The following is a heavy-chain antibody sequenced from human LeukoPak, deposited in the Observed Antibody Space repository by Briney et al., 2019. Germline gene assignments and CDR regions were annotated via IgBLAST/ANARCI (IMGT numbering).Heavy chain of an antibody. Sequence: PSETLSLTCTVSGGSISSSSYYWSWIRQHPGKGLEWIGYIYYSGSTYYNPSLKSRVTISVDTSKNQFSLKLSSVTAADTAVYYCASTTVVTPYIDYWGQGTLVTVSS. J-gene: IGHJ4*02. D-gene: IGHD4-23*01. CDR2: IYYSGST. CDR1: GGSISSSSYY. CDR3: ASTTVVTPYIDY. V-gene: IGHV4-31*03.